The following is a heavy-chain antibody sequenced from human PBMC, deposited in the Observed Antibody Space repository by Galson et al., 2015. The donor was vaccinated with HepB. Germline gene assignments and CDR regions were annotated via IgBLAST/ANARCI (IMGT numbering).Heavy chain of an antibody. D-gene: IGHD3-9*01. CDR3: ARGDYDILAGYDVARFDV. CDR1: GYSFNSYA. J-gene: IGHJ3*01. Sequence: SVKVSCKGSGYSFNSYALHWVRQAPGQRLGWVGWINAGNGNTRSSQKFQGRVTITSDTSASTVYMELSSLRPEDTAIYYCARGDYDILAGYDVARFDVWGQGTMVTVTS. V-gene: IGHV1-3*01. CDR2: INAGNGNT.